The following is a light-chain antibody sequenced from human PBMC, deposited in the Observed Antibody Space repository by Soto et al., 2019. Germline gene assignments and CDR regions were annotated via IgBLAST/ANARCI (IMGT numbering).Light chain of an antibody. V-gene: IGKV1-6*01. J-gene: IGKJ4*01. CDR2: AAS. CDR1: QCIRNN. CDR3: LQDYNFPLT. Sequence: AIQMTQSPSSLSASVGDRVTITCRASQCIRNNLGWYQQKPGKAPKLLIYAASYLQSGVPSRFCGSGSSTAFTLTISSLQPEDFATYYCLQDYNFPLTFGGGTKVEIK.